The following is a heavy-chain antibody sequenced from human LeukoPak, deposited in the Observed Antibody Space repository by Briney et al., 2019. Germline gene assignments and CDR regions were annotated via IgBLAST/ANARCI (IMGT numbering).Heavy chain of an antibody. V-gene: IGHV1-46*01. CDR3: ARDQQWLASFDY. D-gene: IGHD6-19*01. CDR1: GYTFTSYY. CDR2: INPSGGST. J-gene: IGHJ4*02. Sequence: ASVKVSCKASGYTFTSYYMHWVRQAPGQGLEWMGIINPSGGSTSYAQKFQGRVTMTRNTSISTAYMELSSLRSEDTAVYYCARDQQWLASFDYWGQGTRVTVSS.